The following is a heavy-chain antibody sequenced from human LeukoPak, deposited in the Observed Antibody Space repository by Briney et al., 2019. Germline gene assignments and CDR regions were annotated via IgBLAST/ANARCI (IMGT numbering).Heavy chain of an antibody. J-gene: IGHJ3*02. V-gene: IGHV1-69*13. D-gene: IGHD2-2*01. CDR1: GYTFTSYG. Sequence: GASVKVSCKASGYTFTSYGISWVRQAPGQGLEWMGGIIPIFGTANYAQKFQGRVTITADESTSTAYMELSSLRSEDTAVYYCATPIVVVPAAIPDAFDIWGQGTMVTVSS. CDR2: IIPIFGTA. CDR3: ATPIVVVPAAIPDAFDI.